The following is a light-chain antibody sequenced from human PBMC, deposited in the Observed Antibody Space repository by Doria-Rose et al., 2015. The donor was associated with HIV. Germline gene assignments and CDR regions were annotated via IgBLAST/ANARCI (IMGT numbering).Light chain of an antibody. Sequence: ILMTQSPSSLSASVGDRVTITSRASQDISNSLAWYQQRPGKAPSLLLYAASRLETGVPSRFSGSGSGTDFALTISSLRPEDYATYYCQQYYTTLPHTFGQGTKLEI. CDR3: QQYYTTLPHT. CDR2: AAS. V-gene: IGKV1-NL1*01. CDR1: QDISNS. J-gene: IGKJ2*01.